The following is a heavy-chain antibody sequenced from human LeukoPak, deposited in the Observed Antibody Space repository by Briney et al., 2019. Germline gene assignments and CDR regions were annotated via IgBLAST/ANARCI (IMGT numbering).Heavy chain of an antibody. CDR3: ARHLWFGELLNDAFDI. Sequence: GSLRLFCEASGFTFSSYAMSWVRQPPGKGLEWIGEIYHSGSTNYNPSLKSRVTISVDTSKNQFSLKLSSVTAADTAVYYCARHLWFGELLNDAFDIWGQGTMVTVSS. CDR2: IYHSGST. J-gene: IGHJ3*02. CDR1: GFTFSSYAM. V-gene: IGHV4-4*02. D-gene: IGHD3-10*01.